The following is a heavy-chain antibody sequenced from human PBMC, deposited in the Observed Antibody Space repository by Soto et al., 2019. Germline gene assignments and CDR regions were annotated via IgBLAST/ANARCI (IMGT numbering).Heavy chain of an antibody. CDR2: ISPDGGEI. J-gene: IGHJ4*02. V-gene: IGHV3-7*01. CDR3: AKGPR. Sequence: GGSLRLSFAASGFTFSNIWMSWVRRSPEKGPEWVASISPDGGEIYYVDSVKGRFTISRDNTRNSLYLQMNSLRAEDTAVYYCAKGPRWGQGTLVTVSS. CDR1: GFTFSNIW.